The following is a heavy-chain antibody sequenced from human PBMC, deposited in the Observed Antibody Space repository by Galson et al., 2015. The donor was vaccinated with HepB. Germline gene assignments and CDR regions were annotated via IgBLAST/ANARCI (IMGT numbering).Heavy chain of an antibody. CDR2: LTYDGGNE. Sequence: SLRLSCAASGFTFSSYSMNWVRQAPGKGLEWVAILTYDGGNEYYADSVRGRFTISRDNSKNTLHLQLNSLRAEDTALYYCARSRTTVNTFAGFDPWGQGTLVTVSS. J-gene: IGHJ5*02. CDR1: GFTFSSYS. CDR3: ARSRTTVNTFAGFDP. D-gene: IGHD4-11*01. V-gene: IGHV3-30*03.